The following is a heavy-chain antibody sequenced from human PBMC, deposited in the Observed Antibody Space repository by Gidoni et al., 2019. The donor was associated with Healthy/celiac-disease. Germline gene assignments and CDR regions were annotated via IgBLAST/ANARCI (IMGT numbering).Heavy chain of an antibody. J-gene: IGHJ4*02. V-gene: IGHV3-9*01. D-gene: IGHD3-16*01. CDR1: GCTFDAYA. Sequence: EVQPVESGGGLVQPGRYQRLGWAAYGCTFDAYAMHWCRQAPVKGLAWVAGISWHSGSIGYADSVKGRFTISRDNAKNSLYLQMNRLRADDTALYYCAKEAGGDRYFDYWGQGTLVTVSS. CDR3: AKEAGGDRYFDY. CDR2: ISWHSGSI.